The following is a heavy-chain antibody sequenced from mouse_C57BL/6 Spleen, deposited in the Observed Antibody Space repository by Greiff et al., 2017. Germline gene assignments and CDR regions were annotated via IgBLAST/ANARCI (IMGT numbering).Heavy chain of an antibody. CDR2: ISDVDSYT. Sequence: EVMLVESGGGLVKPGGSLKLSCAASGFTFSSYAMSWVRQTPEKRREWVATISDVDSYTYNLVNVKGPFTISRDNANNNLYLQMSHLQSEDTAMYYCAIPLCGSSWGWYFDVWGTGTTVTVSS. D-gene: IGHD1-1*01. V-gene: IGHV5-4*03. J-gene: IGHJ1*03. CDR3: AIPLCGSSWGWYFDV. CDR1: GFTFSSYA.